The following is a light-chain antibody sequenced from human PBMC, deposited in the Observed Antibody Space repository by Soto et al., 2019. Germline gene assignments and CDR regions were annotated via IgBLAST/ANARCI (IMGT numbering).Light chain of an antibody. V-gene: IGKV1-27*01. CDR1: QGIYNY. CDR3: QKYDRAPRT. Sequence: DTQMTQSPSSLSASVGDRVTITCRASQGIYNYLAWYQQKPGKVPKILIYAASSLVSGVPSRFSGSGSGTDFTLTISSLQPEDFATYYCQKYDRAPRTFGQGTKVDIK. CDR2: AAS. J-gene: IGKJ1*01.